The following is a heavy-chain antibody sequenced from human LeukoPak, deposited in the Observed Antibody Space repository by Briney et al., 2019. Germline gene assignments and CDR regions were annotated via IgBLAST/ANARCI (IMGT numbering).Heavy chain of an antibody. J-gene: IGHJ4*02. CDR2: IKQDGSQK. V-gene: IGHV3-7*01. Sequence: GGSLRLSCAASGFTSSNYWMSWVRQTPGKGLEWVANIKQDGSQKYYVDSVRGRFTISRDNAKNSLYLQMNSLRAEDTAVYYCARATYTSSYFDYWGQGALVTVSS. CDR1: GFTSSNYW. CDR3: ARATYTSSYFDY. D-gene: IGHD2-2*01.